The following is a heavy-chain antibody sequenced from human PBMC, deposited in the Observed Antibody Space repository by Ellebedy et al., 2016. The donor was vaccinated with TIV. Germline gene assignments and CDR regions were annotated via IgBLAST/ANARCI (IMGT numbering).Heavy chain of an antibody. CDR2: IYWDDDK. V-gene: IGHV2-5*02. D-gene: IGHD5-12*01. Sequence: SGPTLVKPTQTLTLTCTFSGFSLNTGGMGVGWIRQPPGKALEWLALIYWDDDKRYSPSLESRLTITKDTSKNQVVLTMTNMDPVDTATFYCARAIVAKVPYYYYYGMDVWGQGTTVTVSS. CDR1: GFSLNTGGMG. J-gene: IGHJ6*02. CDR3: ARAIVAKVPYYYYYGMDV.